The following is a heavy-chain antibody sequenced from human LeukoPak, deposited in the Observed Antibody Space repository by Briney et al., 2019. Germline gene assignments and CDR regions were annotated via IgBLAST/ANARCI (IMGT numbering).Heavy chain of an antibody. CDR3: ARDYGGKSDY. V-gene: IGHV4-59*01. J-gene: IGHJ4*02. CDR1: GGSISSYY. Sequence: PSETLSLTCTVSGGSISSYYWSWIRQPPGKGLEWIGYIYYSGSTNYKPSLKSRVTISVDTSKNQFSLKLSSVTAADTAVYYCARDYGGKSDYWGQGTLVTVSS. D-gene: IGHD4-23*01. CDR2: IYYSGST.